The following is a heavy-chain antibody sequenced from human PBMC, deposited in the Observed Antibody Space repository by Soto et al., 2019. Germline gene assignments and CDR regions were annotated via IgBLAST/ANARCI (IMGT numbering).Heavy chain of an antibody. CDR3: AIDRGVAPPVAGNTHYYYYIDV. Sequence: QDQLVQSGAEVKKPGASVTVSCKASGYSFTNYGVTWVRQAPGQGLEWMGWSSAFNGNTHYAQNLQGSVTMTTDASTSTAYMELRSLRSYDTAVYYCAIDRGVAPPVAGNTHYYYYIDVWGKGTTVTVSS. D-gene: IGHD6-19*01. J-gene: IGHJ6*03. CDR2: SSAFNGNT. CDR1: GYSFTNYG. V-gene: IGHV1-18*01.